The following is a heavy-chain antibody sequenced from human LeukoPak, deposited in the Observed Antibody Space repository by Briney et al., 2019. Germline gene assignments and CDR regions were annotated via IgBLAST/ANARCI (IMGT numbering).Heavy chain of an antibody. CDR3: AKSSDYVWGSYRSYYLDY. V-gene: IGHV3-48*03. Sequence: QPGGSLRLSCAASGFTFSSYEMNWVRQAPGKGLEWVSNIGSRGSTMYYADSVKGRFTIPRDNAKNSLYLQMNSLRAEDTAVYYCAKSSDYVWGSYRSYYLDYWGQGTLVTVSS. CDR2: IGSRGSTM. CDR1: GFTFSSYE. J-gene: IGHJ4*02. D-gene: IGHD3-16*02.